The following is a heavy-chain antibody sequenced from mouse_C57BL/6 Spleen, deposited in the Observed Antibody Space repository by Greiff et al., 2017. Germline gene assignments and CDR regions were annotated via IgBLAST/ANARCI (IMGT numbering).Heavy chain of an antibody. Sequence: EVKLVESGPGLVKPSQSLSLTCSVTGYSITSGYYWNWIRQFPGNKLEWMGYISYDGSNNYNPSLKNRISITRDTSKNQFFLKLNSVTTEDTATXYCASVLLRYYAMDYWGQGTSVTVSS. CDR1: GYSITSGYY. CDR2: ISYDGSN. CDR3: ASVLLRYYAMDY. J-gene: IGHJ4*01. D-gene: IGHD1-1*01. V-gene: IGHV3-6*01.